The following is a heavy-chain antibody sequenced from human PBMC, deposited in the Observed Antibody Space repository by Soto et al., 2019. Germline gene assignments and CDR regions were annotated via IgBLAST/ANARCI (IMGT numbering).Heavy chain of an antibody. D-gene: IGHD3-10*01. CDR3: ARSTYSDSGSYYLCAFDI. CDR2: IHYSGST. J-gene: IGHJ3*02. V-gene: IGHV4-59*08. CDR1: GGSIGTYY. Sequence: PSETLSLTCTVSGGSIGTYYWSWIRQPPGKGLEWIGYIHYSGSTDYNTSLKSRVTISGDTSKNQFSLKLSSVTAADTAVYYCARSTYSDSGSYYLCAFDIWGQGTMVTVSS.